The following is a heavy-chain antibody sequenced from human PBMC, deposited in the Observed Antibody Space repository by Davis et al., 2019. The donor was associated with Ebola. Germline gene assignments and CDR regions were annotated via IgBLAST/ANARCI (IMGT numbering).Heavy chain of an antibody. D-gene: IGHD3-3*01. V-gene: IGHV4-38-2*02. CDR2: IYQNGNT. Sequence: MPSETLFLTCTVSGYSIISGYYWGWVRQSPGRGLEWIGSIYQNGNTYYNPSLKSRVSISVDTTKNQFSLKVDSVTAADTAVYYCARVEWSGPFDYWGQGGLVTVSS. CDR3: ARVEWSGPFDY. CDR1: GYSIISGYY. J-gene: IGHJ4*02.